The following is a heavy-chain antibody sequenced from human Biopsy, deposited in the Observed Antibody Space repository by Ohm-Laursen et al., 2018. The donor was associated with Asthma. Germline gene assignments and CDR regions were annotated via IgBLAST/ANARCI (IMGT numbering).Heavy chain of an antibody. CDR3: ARVVESSSRGPFFCFTLDV. CDR1: GFSFGDFF. Sequence: SLSLSCAASGFSFGDFFMTWVRQAPGKGLEWVASISSSGSTKYPSESVLGRCTISRDNIEKSMTLELRSLRVEDTAIYYCARVVESSSRGPFFCFTLDVWGQGTPVAVSS. V-gene: IGHV3-11*01. D-gene: IGHD6-13*01. CDR2: ISSSGSTK. J-gene: IGHJ6*02.